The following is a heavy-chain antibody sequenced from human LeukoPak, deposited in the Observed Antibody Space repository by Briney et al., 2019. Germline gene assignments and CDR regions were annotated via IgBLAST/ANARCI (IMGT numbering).Heavy chain of an antibody. D-gene: IGHD1-7*01. CDR3: ARDWTRNYALLFDP. V-gene: IGHV3-30*02. Sequence: GGSLRLSCAASGFTFSSYGMHWVRQAPGKGLEWVAFIRYDGSNKYYADSVKGRFTISRDNAKNSLFLQMNSLRAEDTALYYCARDWTRNYALLFDPWGQGTLVTVSS. J-gene: IGHJ5*02. CDR2: IRYDGSNK. CDR1: GFTFSSYG.